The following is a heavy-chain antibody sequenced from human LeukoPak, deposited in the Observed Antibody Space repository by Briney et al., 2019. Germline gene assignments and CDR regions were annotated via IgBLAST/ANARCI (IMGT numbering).Heavy chain of an antibody. V-gene: IGHV4-4*09. Sequence: PPETLSLICNVSGDSVSSGYWSWIRQSPGKGLEWIGFIQDSGITDYNPTLKSRLYMSVDISKNQFSLNLRSVTAADTAVYYCAGRGHRYSRDWGQGILVNISS. CDR2: IQDSGIT. J-gene: IGHJ1*01. CDR1: GDSVSSGY. D-gene: IGHD2-15*01. CDR3: AGRGHRYSRD.